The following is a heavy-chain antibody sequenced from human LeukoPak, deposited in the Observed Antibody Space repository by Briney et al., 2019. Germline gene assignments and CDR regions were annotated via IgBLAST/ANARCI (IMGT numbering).Heavy chain of an antibody. V-gene: IGHV3-48*01. CDR2: ISSSSSTI. CDR1: GFTFSSYS. CDR3: ARDRSWVNDY. Sequence: PGGSLRLSCAASGFTFSSYSMNWVRQAPGKGLEWVSYISSSSSTIYYADSVKGRFTISRDNAKNSLYLQMNSLRAEDTAVYYCARDRSWVNDYWGQGTLVTVSS. D-gene: IGHD6-13*01. J-gene: IGHJ4*02.